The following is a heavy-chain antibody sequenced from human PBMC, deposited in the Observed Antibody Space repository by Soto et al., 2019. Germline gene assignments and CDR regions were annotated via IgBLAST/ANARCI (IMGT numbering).Heavy chain of an antibody. CDR3: AGERGTRPGEIR. D-gene: IGHD3-16*01. J-gene: IGHJ3*01. V-gene: IGHV1-3*01. CDR1: GYTFTSYA. CDR2: INASNGNT. Sequence: QVQLVKSGAEVKKPGASVKVSCKASGYTFTSYAMHWVRQAPGQMLEWMGWINASNGNTKYSQKFPGSVTIIRETSARTAYMELSSLRCEDTAVYYCAGERGTRPGEIRWGQGTMVTVAS.